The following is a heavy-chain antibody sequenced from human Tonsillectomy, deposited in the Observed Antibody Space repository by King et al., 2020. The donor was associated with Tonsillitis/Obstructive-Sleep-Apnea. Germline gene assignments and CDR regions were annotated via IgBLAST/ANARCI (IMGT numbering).Heavy chain of an antibody. CDR3: ARDRDVVVVAARGFDP. CDR1: GFTFSSCS. CDR2: ISSSSSTI. J-gene: IGHJ5*02. V-gene: IGHV3-48*02. D-gene: IGHD2-15*01. Sequence: VQLVESGGDLLQPGGSLRLSCAASGFTFSSCSLNWDRHAPGKGLDWDSYISSSSSTISYADSVKGRFTISRDNAKNSLYLQMNSLRDEDTAVYYCARDRDVVVVAARGFDPWGQGTLVTVSS.